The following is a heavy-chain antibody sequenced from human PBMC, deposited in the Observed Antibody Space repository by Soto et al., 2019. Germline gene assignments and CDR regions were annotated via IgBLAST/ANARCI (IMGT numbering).Heavy chain of an antibody. CDR2: IDPRDSYT. J-gene: IGHJ4*02. CDR1: GDSYISYW. Sequence: PGESLKVSCKGSGDSYISYWSKWLRQMPDKGLEWMGRIDPRDSYTNYSPSFQGHVTISIDKSINTAYLQWSSLKASDTAIYYCVRQYMVAARNSPYYLDLWGQGSLVTVSS. D-gene: IGHD2-15*01. CDR3: VRQYMVAARNSPYYLDL. V-gene: IGHV5-10-1*01.